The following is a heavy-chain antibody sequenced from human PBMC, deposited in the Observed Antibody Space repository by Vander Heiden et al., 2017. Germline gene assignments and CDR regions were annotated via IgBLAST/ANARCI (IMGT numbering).Heavy chain of an antibody. D-gene: IGHD3-10*01. CDR2: IYYSGST. V-gene: IGHV4-39*01. CDR1: GGSISSSSYY. J-gene: IGHJ4*02. Sequence: QLQLQESGPGLVKPSETLSLTCTVSGGSISSSSYYWGWIRQPPGKGLEWIGSIYYSGSTYYNPSLKSRVTISVDTCKNQFSLKLSSVTAADTAVYYCARQRLRITMVRGKKYFDYWGQGTLVTVSS. CDR3: ARQRLRITMVRGKKYFDY.